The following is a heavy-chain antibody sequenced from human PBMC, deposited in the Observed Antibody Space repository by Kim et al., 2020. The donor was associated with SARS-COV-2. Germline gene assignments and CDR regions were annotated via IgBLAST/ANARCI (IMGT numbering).Heavy chain of an antibody. J-gene: IGHJ6*02. CDR2: ISSSGSTI. V-gene: IGHV3-11*01. CDR3: ARDAKLYSSGWYNDYYYYGMDV. Sequence: GGSLRLSCAASGFTFSDYYMSWIRQAPGKGLEWVSYISSSGSTIYYADSVKGRFTISRDNAKNSLYLQMNSLRAEDTAVYYCARDAKLYSSGWYNDYYYYGMDVWGQGTTVTVSS. CDR1: GFTFSDYY. D-gene: IGHD6-19*01.